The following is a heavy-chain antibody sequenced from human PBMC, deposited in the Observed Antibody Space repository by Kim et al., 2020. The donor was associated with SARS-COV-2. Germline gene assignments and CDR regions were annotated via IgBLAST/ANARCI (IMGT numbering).Heavy chain of an antibody. D-gene: IGHD6-13*01. V-gene: IGHV3-21*01. J-gene: IGHJ4*02. Sequence: GGSLRLSCAASGFTFSSYSMNWVRQAPGKGLEWVSSISSSSSYIYYADSVKGRFTISRDNAKNSLYLQMNSLRAEDTAVYYCARDTRGAAAGTFDYWGQGTLVTVSS. CDR2: ISSSSSYI. CDR1: GFTFSSYS. CDR3: ARDTRGAAAGTFDY.